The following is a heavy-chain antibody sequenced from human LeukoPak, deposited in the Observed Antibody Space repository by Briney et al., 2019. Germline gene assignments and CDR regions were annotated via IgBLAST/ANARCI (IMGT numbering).Heavy chain of an antibody. V-gene: IGHV4-59*08. CDR1: GGSIGSSF. D-gene: IGHD3-16*01. CDR3: ARRLRAESDASPDDWIGP. CDR2: VFLTGSA. J-gene: IGHJ5*02. Sequence: SETLSLTCSVSGGSIGSSFWNWIPQPPGKGLEWIGHVFLTGSARYNPSLTSRVTISVDTSNNQFSLTLHSVTAADTAIYYCARRLRAESDASPDDWIGPWGQGALVTVSS.